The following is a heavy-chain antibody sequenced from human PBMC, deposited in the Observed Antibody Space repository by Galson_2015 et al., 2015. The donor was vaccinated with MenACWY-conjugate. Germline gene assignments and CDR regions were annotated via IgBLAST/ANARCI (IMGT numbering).Heavy chain of an antibody. J-gene: IGHJ4*02. CDR1: GYTFTTYY. CDR2: IRPSGDDGT. D-gene: IGHD1-26*01. V-gene: IGHV1-46*01. CDR3: VREYRGGSFDY. Sequence: SVKVSCKASGYTFTTYYMHWVRQAPGQGLEWMGIIRPSGDDGTTYTQKFQGRVTMTRDTSTSTVYMDLSSLRSEDTAMYYCVREYRGGSFDYWGQGTLVTVSS.